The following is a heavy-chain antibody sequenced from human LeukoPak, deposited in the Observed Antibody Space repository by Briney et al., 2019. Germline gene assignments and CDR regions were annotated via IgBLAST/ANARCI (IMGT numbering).Heavy chain of an antibody. CDR1: GFTVSGNY. CDR3: ARGPGVAHSSFDY. CDR2: LYSGGST. V-gene: IGHV3-53*01. Sequence: GGSLRLSCAASGFTVSGNYMSWVRQAPGKGLEWVSVLYSGGSTYYADSVKGRFTISRDNSKNTLYLQMNSLRTEDTAVYYCARGPGVAHSSFDYWGQGTPVTVSS. J-gene: IGHJ4*02. D-gene: IGHD2-8*01.